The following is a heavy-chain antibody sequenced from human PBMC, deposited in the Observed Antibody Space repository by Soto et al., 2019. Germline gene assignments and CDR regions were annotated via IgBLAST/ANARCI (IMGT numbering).Heavy chain of an antibody. CDR3: ARERTFGDNKHTDMDV. CDR1: EFTFSRHG. J-gene: IGHJ6*03. V-gene: IGHV3-33*01. CDR2: IWSDGSNE. Sequence: QVQLVESGGGVVQPGRSLRLSCAASEFTFSRHGMHWVRQAPGKGLQWVGVIWSDGSNEVYADSVKGRFIISRDNSKNILYLQMNSLRAEDTAVYYFARERTFGDNKHTDMDVWGTEITVTISS. D-gene: IGHD3-10*01.